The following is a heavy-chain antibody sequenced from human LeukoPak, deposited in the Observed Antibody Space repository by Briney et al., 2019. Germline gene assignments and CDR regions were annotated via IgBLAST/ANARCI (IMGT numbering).Heavy chain of an antibody. Sequence: GSLRLSCAASGFTFSSYGMHWVRQAPGKGLEWGAVIWYDGSNKYYADSVKGRFTISRDNSKNTLTLQMNSLRAEDTAVYYCAREAAWTGTDDWFDPWGQGTLVTVSS. V-gene: IGHV3-33*01. D-gene: IGHD1-7*01. CDR1: GFTFSSYG. J-gene: IGHJ5*02. CDR2: IWYDGSNK. CDR3: AREAAWTGTDDWFDP.